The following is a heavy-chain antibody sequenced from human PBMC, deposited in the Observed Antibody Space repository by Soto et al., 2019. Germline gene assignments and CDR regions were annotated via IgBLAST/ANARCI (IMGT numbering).Heavy chain of an antibody. CDR2: IKYDGSET. D-gene: IGHD3-16*01. CDR3: ARRGRFYYGMDV. J-gene: IGHJ6*02. Sequence: GGSLRLSCAGPGLSFSTYWMGWVRQGPGKRLEWVANIKYDGSETDYVDSVRGRFTIPRDNAKNTLYLQMNSLRAEDTAVYYCARRGRFYYGMDVWGQGTTVTVSS. V-gene: IGHV3-7*02. CDR1: GLSFSTYW.